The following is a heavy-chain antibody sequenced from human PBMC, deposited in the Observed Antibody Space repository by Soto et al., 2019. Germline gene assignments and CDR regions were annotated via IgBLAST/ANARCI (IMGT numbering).Heavy chain of an antibody. CDR3: ARGRGPYCISTSCYPNWFDP. CDR2: IYHSGST. D-gene: IGHD2-2*01. CDR1: GGSISSGGYS. J-gene: IGHJ5*02. V-gene: IGHV4-30-2*01. Sequence: PSETLSLTCAVSGGSISSGGYSWSWIRQPPGKGLEWIGYIYHSGSTYYNPSLKSRVTISVDRSKNQFSLKLSSVTAADTAVYYCARGRGPYCISTSCYPNWFDPWAQGTLVTVSS.